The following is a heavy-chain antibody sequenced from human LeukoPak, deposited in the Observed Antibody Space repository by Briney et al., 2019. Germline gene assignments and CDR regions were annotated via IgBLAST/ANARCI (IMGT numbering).Heavy chain of an antibody. D-gene: IGHD2-15*01. CDR2: INPNSGGT. J-gene: IGHJ5*02. CDR3: ARGYCSGGSCHRRDWFDP. V-gene: IGHV1-2*02. CDR1: GYTFTGYY. Sequence: ASVKVSCKASGYTFTGYYMHWVRQAPGQGLEWMGWINPNSGGTNYAQKFQGRVTMTRDTSISTAYMELSRLRSDDTDVYYCARGYCSGGSCHRRDWFDPWGQGTLVTVFS.